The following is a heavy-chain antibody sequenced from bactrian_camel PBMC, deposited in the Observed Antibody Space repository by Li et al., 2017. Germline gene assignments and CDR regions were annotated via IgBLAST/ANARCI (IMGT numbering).Heavy chain of an antibody. CDR2: IDSDDST. D-gene: IGHD1*01. CDR1: GISTHSAYF. V-gene: IGHV3S53*01. J-gene: IGHJ4*01. CDR3: AADRALTWLLEADAYHS. Sequence: VQLVESGGETVQAGGAVRLSCAISGISTHSAYFTGWFRRAPGKQREGVAFIDSDDSTTYEDSVKGRFSISKDNAKNTVYLQMNSLKPEDTAIYYCAADRALTWLLEADAYHSWGQGTQVTVS.